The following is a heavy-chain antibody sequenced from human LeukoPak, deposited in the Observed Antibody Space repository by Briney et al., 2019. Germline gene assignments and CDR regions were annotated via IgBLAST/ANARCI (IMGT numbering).Heavy chain of an antibody. CDR2: IYPGDSDT. CDR1: GSSFSSYC. D-gene: IGHD6-13*01. V-gene: IGHV5-51*01. CDR3: SRGFGSTWLEY. Sequence: EASPITSSNASGSSFSSYCNCWGRQKPRKDLQWMGIIYPGDSDTRYSPSLKGQFSVSAAKSLTTAYLQWSSLKASDTAMYCCSRGFGSTWLEYWGQGTLVTVSS. J-gene: IGHJ1*01.